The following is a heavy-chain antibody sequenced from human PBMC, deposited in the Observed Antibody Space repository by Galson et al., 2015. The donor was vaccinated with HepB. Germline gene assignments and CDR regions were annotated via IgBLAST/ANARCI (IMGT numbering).Heavy chain of an antibody. CDR3: ARPLRDIDAFDI. Sequence: SLRLSCAASGFTFSSYAMHWVRQAPGKGLEWVAVISYDGSNKYYADSVKGRFTISRDNSKNTLYLQMNSLRAEDTAVYYCARPLRDIDAFDIWGQGTMVTVSS. J-gene: IGHJ3*02. D-gene: IGHD2-15*01. CDR1: GFTFSSYA. V-gene: IGHV3-30-3*01. CDR2: ISYDGSNK.